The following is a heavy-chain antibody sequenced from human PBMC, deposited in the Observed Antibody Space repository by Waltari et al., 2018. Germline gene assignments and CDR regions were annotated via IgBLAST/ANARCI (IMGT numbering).Heavy chain of an antibody. V-gene: IGHV3-48*01. CDR2: ISGSGSPT. Sequence: EVRLVESGGGLVQPGGSLRLSCAAAGFTFSTAGMNWVRQAPGKGLEWVSHISGSGSPTYYADSVKGRFTISRDNAMNSLYLQMNSLRAEDTAVYYCAPLGASSLTLTAWGQGTLVTVSS. CDR1: GFTFSTAG. J-gene: IGHJ4*02. D-gene: IGHD1-26*01. CDR3: APLGASSLTLTA.